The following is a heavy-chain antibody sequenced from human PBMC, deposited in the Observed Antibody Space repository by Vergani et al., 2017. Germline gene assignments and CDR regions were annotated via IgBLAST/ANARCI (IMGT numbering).Heavy chain of an antibody. D-gene: IGHD5-12*01. J-gene: IGHJ6*02. CDR3: AKDQSFPGYSYGFHFYFSYGLDV. CDR2: VSADGDST. Sequence: EVKLLESGGGLVQSGGSLRLSCAGSGFTFSNFGMTWVRQAPGKGLEWVSTVSADGDSTYYAESVKGRFTISRDNPKNTVHLQMNSLRAEDTAVYYCAKDQSFPGYSYGFHFYFSYGLDVWGQGTTVTVSS. V-gene: IGHV3-23*01. CDR1: GFTFSNFG.